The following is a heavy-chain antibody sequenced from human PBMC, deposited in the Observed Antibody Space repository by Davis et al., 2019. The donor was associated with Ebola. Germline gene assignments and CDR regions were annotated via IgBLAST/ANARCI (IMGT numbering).Heavy chain of an antibody. V-gene: IGHV3-48*01. D-gene: IGHD3-10*01. CDR2: ISSSSSTI. CDR3: ASLYGSGSYPYGMDV. CDR1: GFTFSSYS. Sequence: GESLKISCAASGFTFSSYSMNWVRQAPGKGLEWVSYISSSSSTIYYADSVKGRFTISRDNSKNTLYLQMNSLRAEDTAVYYCASLYGSGSYPYGMDVWGQGTTVTVSS. J-gene: IGHJ6*02.